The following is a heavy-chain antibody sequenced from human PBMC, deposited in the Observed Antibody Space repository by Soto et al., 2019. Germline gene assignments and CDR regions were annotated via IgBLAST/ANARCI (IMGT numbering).Heavy chain of an antibody. CDR2: ISGSGGST. J-gene: IGHJ6*02. D-gene: IGHD2-15*01. CDR1: GFTFSSYA. Sequence: GGSLRLSCAASGFTFSSYAMSWVRQATGKGLEWVSAISGSGGSTYYADSAKGRFTISRDNSKNTLYLQTNSLRAEDTAVYYCAKDGPRVVAAFYYYYGMDVWGQGPTVTVS. V-gene: IGHV3-23*01. CDR3: AKDGPRVVAAFYYYYGMDV.